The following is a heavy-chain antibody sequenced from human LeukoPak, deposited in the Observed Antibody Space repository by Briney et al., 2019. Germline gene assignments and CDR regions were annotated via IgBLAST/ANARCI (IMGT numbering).Heavy chain of an antibody. CDR3: ARGAGSSWYVHLPHYYYYYMDV. CDR2: IRYDGSNK. Sequence: GGSLRLSCAASGFTFSSYGMHWVRQAPGKGLEWVAFIRYDGSNKYYADSVKGRFTISRDNSKNTLYLQMNSLRAEDTAVYYCARGAGSSWYVHLPHYYYYYMDVWGKGTTVTVSS. D-gene: IGHD6-13*01. V-gene: IGHV3-30*02. J-gene: IGHJ6*03. CDR1: GFTFSSYG.